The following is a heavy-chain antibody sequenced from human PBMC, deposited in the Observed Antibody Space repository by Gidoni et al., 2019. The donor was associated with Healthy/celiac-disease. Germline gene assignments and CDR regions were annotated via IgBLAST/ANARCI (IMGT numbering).Heavy chain of an antibody. D-gene: IGHD1-7*01. V-gene: IGHV4-30-4*01. CDR1: GSSISSGDYY. J-gene: IGHJ2*01. Sequence: QVQLQESGPGLVKPSQTLSLTCTVSGSSISSGDYYWSWIRQPPGKGLEWIGSLYYVWSTYYNPSLKIRVTISVDTSKNQFSLKLSSVTAADTAVYYCARIRSLELRGDWYFDLWGRGTLVTVSS. CDR3: ARIRSLELRGDWYFDL. CDR2: LYYVWST.